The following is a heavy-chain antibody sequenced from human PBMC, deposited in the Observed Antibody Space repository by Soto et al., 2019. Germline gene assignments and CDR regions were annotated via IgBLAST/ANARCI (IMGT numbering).Heavy chain of an antibody. Sequence: GESLKISCAASGFTVSSNYMSWVRQAPGKGLEWVSVIYSGGSTYYADSVKGRFTISRDNSKNTLYLQMNSLRAEDTAVYYCARVPYCGGDCYYYFDYWGQGTLVTVSS. CDR2: IYSGGST. CDR1: GFTVSSNY. V-gene: IGHV3-53*01. CDR3: ARVPYCGGDCYYYFDY. D-gene: IGHD2-21*02. J-gene: IGHJ4*02.